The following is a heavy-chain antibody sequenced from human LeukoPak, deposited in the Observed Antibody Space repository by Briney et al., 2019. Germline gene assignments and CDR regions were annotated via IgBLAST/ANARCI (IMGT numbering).Heavy chain of an antibody. Sequence: GGSLRLSCATSGFSFNNDWMDWVRQAPGKGLEWVANINQDGSEKNRLDSVKGRFTISRDNAQNSLYLQMNGLRVEDTAVYYCTRRLDEWGQGTLVTVSS. J-gene: IGHJ4*02. D-gene: IGHD3-16*01. V-gene: IGHV3-7*01. CDR2: INQDGSEK. CDR1: GFSFNNDW. CDR3: TRRLDE.